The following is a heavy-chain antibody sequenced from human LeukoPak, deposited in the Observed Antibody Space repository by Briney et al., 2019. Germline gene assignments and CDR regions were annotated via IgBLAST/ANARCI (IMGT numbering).Heavy chain of an antibody. D-gene: IGHD3-16*02. CDR2: ISWDGTIK. Sequence: GKSLRLSCAASGFTFRSYAIHWVRQAPGKGLEWVAFISWDGTIKYYADSVKGRFSISRDNSKNTLSLQMNSLRAEDTAVYYCARDRDTSPAWYYYGMDVWGQGTTVTVSS. CDR1: GFTFRSYA. V-gene: IGHV3-30-3*01. J-gene: IGHJ6*02. CDR3: ARDRDTSPAWYYYGMDV.